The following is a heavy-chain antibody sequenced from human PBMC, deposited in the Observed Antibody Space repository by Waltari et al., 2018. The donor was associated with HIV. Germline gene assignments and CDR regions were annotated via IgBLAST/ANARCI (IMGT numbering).Heavy chain of an antibody. CDR3: ARGLLRTVVPAATYCSGGSCYGY. Sequence: GLEWMGWMNPNSGNTGYAQKFQGRVTMTRNTSISTAYMELSSLRSEDTAVYYCARGLLRTVVPAATYCSGGSCYGYWGQGTLVTVSS. J-gene: IGHJ4*02. CDR2: MNPNSGNT. D-gene: IGHD2-15*01. V-gene: IGHV1-8*01.